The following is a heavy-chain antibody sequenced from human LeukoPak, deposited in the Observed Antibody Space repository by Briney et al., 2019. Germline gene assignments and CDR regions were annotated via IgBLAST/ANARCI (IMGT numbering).Heavy chain of an antibody. Sequence: PSETLSLTCYVSGGSISNYYWTWIRQPAGKGLEWIGRINTNGNTNYNPSLKSRVTMSIDTSTNQFSLKLRSVTAADTAVYYCAREKELLRGDVSNMWGQGTMVTVSS. CDR1: GGSISNYY. CDR2: INTNGNT. J-gene: IGHJ3*02. CDR3: AREKELLRGDVSNM. V-gene: IGHV4-4*07. D-gene: IGHD1-7*01.